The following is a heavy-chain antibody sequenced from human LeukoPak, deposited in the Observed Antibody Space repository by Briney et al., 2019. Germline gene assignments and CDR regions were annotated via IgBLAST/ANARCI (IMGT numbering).Heavy chain of an antibody. CDR2: INPSGGST. CDR1: GYTFTSYY. CDR3: ATNILVRDIINWFNP. V-gene: IGHV1-46*01. D-gene: IGHD3-10*01. Sequence: ASVKVSCKASGYTFTSYYMHWVRQAPGQGLEWMGIINPSGGSTTYAQKFQGRVTMTTDTSISTAYMELSSLRYDDTAVYYCATNILVRDIINWFNPWGQGTLVTVSS. J-gene: IGHJ5*02.